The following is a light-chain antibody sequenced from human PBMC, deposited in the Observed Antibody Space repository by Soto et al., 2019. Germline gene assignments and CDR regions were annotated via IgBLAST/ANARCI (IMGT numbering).Light chain of an antibody. J-gene: IGKJ1*01. Sequence: EIVLTQSPGTLSLSPGERATLSCRASQSVTNNYLAWYQQNPGQAPRLIIYATSRRASGIPDRFSGSGSGTDFTLTITSLQPEDFAMYYCQQNAYSPRTFGQGTKVEI. CDR2: ATS. CDR3: QQNAYSPRT. V-gene: IGKV3-20*01. CDR1: QSVTNNY.